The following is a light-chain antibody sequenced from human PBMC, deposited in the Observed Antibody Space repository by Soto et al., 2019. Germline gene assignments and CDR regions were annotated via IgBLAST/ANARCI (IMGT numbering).Light chain of an antibody. Sequence: MMTQFPDTVSVTAGETVTLSCGASQSVRTNLAWYQQRPGQAPRLLIHYASTRASDIPARFSGSGSGTDFNLAISSLQSEDFAVYYCQQYAYWPETFGQGTKVDIK. J-gene: IGKJ1*01. V-gene: IGKV3D-15*01. CDR2: YAS. CDR3: QQYAYWPET. CDR1: QSVRTN.